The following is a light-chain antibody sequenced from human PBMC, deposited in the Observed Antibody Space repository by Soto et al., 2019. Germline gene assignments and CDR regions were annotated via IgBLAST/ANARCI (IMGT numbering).Light chain of an antibody. CDR3: QRYNNWPLT. V-gene: IGKV3-15*01. J-gene: IGKJ4*01. CDR1: QSVGKY. CDR2: DTS. Sequence: EIVMTQSPATLSLSPGERATLSCRASQSVGKYLVWYQQKPGQAPRLLIYDTSTRATGVPARFSGSRSGTEFTLTINSLQSEDFAVYYCQRYNNWPLTFGGGTKVESK.